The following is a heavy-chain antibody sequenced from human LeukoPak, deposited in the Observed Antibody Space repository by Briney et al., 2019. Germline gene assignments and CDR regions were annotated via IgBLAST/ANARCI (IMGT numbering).Heavy chain of an antibody. D-gene: IGHD2-15*01. V-gene: IGHV3-33*01. Sequence: PGGSLRLSCAASGFTFSSYGMHWVRQAPGKGLEWVAVIWYDGSNKYYADSVKGRFTISRDNSKNTLYPQMNSLRAEDTAVYYCARDGYCSGGSCYGYAFDIWGQGTMVTVSS. CDR2: IWYDGSNK. CDR3: ARDGYCSGGSCYGYAFDI. J-gene: IGHJ3*02. CDR1: GFTFSSYG.